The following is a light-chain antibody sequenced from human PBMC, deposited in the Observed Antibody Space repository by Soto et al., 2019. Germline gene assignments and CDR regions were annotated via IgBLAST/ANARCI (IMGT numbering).Light chain of an antibody. J-gene: IGLJ3*02. V-gene: IGLV1-44*01. CDR2: SNN. Sequence: QTVVTQSPSASGAPGQRVTISCSGSSSNIGSNTVNWYQQFPGTAPRVLMYSNNQRPSGVPDRLSGSKSGTSVFLAISGLQSDDEADYYCAAWDDSLDGPVFGGGTQLTVL. CDR3: AAWDDSLDGPV. CDR1: SSNIGSNT.